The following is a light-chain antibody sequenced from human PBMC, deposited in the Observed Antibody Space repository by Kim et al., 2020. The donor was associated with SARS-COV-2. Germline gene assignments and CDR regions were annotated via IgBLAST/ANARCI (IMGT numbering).Light chain of an antibody. CDR2: EVT. CDR3: SSCAGGRYV. Sequence: QSALTQPPSASGSPGQSVTISCIGTSSDIGAYNYVSWYQQHPGTPPKLVICEVTQRPSGVPNRFSGSKSGNTASLIISGLQAEDEADYYCSSCAGGRYVFGTGTKVTVL. V-gene: IGLV2-8*01. CDR1: SSDIGAYNY. J-gene: IGLJ1*01.